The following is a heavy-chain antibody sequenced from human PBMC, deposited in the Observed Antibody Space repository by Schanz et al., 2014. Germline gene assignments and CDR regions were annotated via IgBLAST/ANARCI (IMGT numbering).Heavy chain of an antibody. CDR3: ARRNFYDKSAAFDY. J-gene: IGHJ4*02. Sequence: EVQLLESGGGLVQPGGSLRLSCAASGFTFSIYGMSWIRQAPGKGLEWVSYISNSGTTIYYADSVKGRFTISRDNAKNSLYLQMNSLRVEDTAVYYCARRNFYDKSAAFDYWGQGSLVTVSS. D-gene: IGHD3-9*01. CDR1: GFTFSIYG. CDR2: ISNSGTTI. V-gene: IGHV3-48*04.